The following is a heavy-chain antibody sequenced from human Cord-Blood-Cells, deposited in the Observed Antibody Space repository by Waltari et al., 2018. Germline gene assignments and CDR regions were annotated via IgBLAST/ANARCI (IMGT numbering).Heavy chain of an antibody. CDR1: GFTFVTYA. Sequence: QVQLVESGGGVVQPGRSLSLSCAASGFTFVTYAMHWVRQAPGKGLEWVAVISYDGSNKYYADSVKGRFTISRDNSKNTLYLQMNSLRAEDTAVYYCARAPSLVQGAFDIWGQGTMVTVSS. CDR2: ISYDGSNK. J-gene: IGHJ3*02. CDR3: ARAPSLVQGAFDI. D-gene: IGHD6-13*01. V-gene: IGHV3-30*04.